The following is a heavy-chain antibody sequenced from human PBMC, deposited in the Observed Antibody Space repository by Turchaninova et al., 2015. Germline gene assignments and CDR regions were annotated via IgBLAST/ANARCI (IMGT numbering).Heavy chain of an antibody. CDR1: GSPISSAYS. CDR2: IYHSGST. CDR3: ARVNYYDSNGFIGAFDI. J-gene: IGHJ3*02. Sequence: QVQLQESGPGLVQPSETLSLTCAVSGSPISSAYSWGWIRPPPGKGPEWIGTIYHSGSTYYNPSLKSRVTISVDTSKNNFSLKLSSVTAADTAVYYCARVNYYDSNGFIGAFDIWGQGTMVTVSS. V-gene: IGHV4-38-2*01. D-gene: IGHD3-22*01.